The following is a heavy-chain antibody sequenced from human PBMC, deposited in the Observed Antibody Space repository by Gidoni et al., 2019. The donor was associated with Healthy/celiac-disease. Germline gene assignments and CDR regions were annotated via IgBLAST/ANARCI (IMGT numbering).Heavy chain of an antibody. CDR2: ISYDGSNK. Sequence: QVQLVESGGGVVQPGRSLRLSCAASGFTFSSYGMHWVRQAPGKGLEWVAVISYDGSNKYYADSVKGRFTISRDNSKNTLYLQMNSLRAEDTAVYYCAKDVSSSSAFGDYYYYGMDVWGQGTTVTVSS. D-gene: IGHD6-6*01. V-gene: IGHV3-30*18. CDR3: AKDVSSSSAFGDYYYYGMDV. J-gene: IGHJ6*02. CDR1: GFTFSSYG.